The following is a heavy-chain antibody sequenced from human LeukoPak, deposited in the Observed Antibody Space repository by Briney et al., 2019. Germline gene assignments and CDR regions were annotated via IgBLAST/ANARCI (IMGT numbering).Heavy chain of an antibody. D-gene: IGHD2-2*01. CDR1: GFTFNSYS. J-gene: IGHJ4*02. V-gene: IGHV3-21*01. CDR2: ISSSSGNT. CDR3: ARDLSYCSGTSCYPKLAFLDY. Sequence: GGSLRLSCAASGFTFNSYSMNWVRQAPGRGREWVSSISSSSGNTSYADSVKGRFTISRDNAKTSLYLQMNRLRGEDRAVYYCARDLSYCSGTSCYPKLAFLDYWGQGTLVTVSS.